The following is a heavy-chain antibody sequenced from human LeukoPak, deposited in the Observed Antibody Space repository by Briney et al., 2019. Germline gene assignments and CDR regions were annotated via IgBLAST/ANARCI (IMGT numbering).Heavy chain of an antibody. J-gene: IGHJ3*02. V-gene: IGHV4-59*01. CDR1: GGSISSYY. D-gene: IGHD5-12*01. CDR2: IYYSGST. Sequence: SETLSLTCTVSGGSISSYYWSWIRQPPGKGLEWIGYIYYSGSTNYNPSLKSRVTISVDTSKNQFSLKLSSVTAADTAVYYCARAVGYSGYDRVFAFDIWGQGTMVTVSS. CDR3: ARAVGYSGYDRVFAFDI.